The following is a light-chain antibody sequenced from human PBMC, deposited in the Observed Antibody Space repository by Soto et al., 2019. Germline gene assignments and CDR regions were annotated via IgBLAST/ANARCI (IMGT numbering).Light chain of an antibody. J-gene: IGKJ1*01. Sequence: DIQMTQSPSTLSGSVGDRVTITCRASQGISTYLAWYQQKPGKVPRLLIYAASTWQSGAPARFSGSGSGTEFTPTISSLQPEDVATYYCQKYNSAPRAFGQGTKVDIK. V-gene: IGKV1-27*01. CDR3: QKYNSAPRA. CDR2: AAS. CDR1: QGISTY.